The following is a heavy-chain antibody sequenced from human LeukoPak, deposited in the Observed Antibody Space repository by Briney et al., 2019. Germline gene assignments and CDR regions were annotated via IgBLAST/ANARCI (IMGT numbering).Heavy chain of an antibody. CDR1: GFTFSSYW. V-gene: IGHV3-74*01. J-gene: IGHJ4*02. CDR3: ARLTVAGIYYFDY. D-gene: IGHD6-19*01. Sequence: GGSLRLSCAASGFTFSSYWMHWVRQAPGKGLVWVSRINSDGSSTSYADSVKGRFTISRDNAKNTLYLQMNSLRAEDTAVYYCARLTVAGIYYFDYWGQGTLVTVSS. CDR2: INSDGSST.